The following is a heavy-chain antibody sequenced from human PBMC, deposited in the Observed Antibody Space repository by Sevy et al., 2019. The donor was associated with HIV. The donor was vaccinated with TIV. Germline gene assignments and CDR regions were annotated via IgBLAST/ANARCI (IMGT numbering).Heavy chain of an antibody. CDR3: ARGIVAYYFDY. CDR1: GDSISSYY. CDR2: FYYSGIT. Sequence: SETLSLTCTVSGDSISSYYWSWIRQPPGKGLEWIGYFYYSGITNYNPSVKSRVTISVETSRNQISLKLSSVTAVDTAVYYCARGIVAYYFDYWGQGTLVTVSS. V-gene: IGHV4-59*01. D-gene: IGHD5-12*01. J-gene: IGHJ4*02.